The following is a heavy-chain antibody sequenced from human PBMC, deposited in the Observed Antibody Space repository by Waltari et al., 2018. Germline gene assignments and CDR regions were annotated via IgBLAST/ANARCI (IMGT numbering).Heavy chain of an antibody. J-gene: IGHJ4*02. V-gene: IGHV3-7*01. D-gene: IGHD6-13*01. CDR3: ARTQSLGYSSTGGPDY. Sequence: EVQLVESGGGLVQPGGSLRLSCAASGFTFSSYWMSWVRQAPGKGLEWVANIKQDGSEKYYVDSVKGRFTISRDNAKNSLYLQMNSLRAEDTAVYYCARTQSLGYSSTGGPDYWGQGTLVTVSS. CDR1: GFTFSSYW. CDR2: IKQDGSEK.